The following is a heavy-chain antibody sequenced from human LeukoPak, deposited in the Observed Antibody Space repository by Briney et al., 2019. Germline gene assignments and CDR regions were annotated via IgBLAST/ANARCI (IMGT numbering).Heavy chain of an antibody. V-gene: IGHV1-69*05. D-gene: IGHD6-19*01. J-gene: IGHJ3*02. CDR1: GGTFSSYA. CDR3: ARERSAYSSGWYSAFDI. Sequence: VASVKVSCKASGGTFSSYAISWVRQAPGQGLEWMGGFIPIFGTANYAQKFQGRVTITTDESTSTAYMELSSLRSEDTAVYYCARERSAYSSGWYSAFDIWGQGTMVTVSS. CDR2: FIPIFGTA.